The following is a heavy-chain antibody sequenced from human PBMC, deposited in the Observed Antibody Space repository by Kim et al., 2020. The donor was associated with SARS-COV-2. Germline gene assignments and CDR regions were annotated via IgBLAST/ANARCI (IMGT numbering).Heavy chain of an antibody. J-gene: IGHJ6*02. V-gene: IGHV1-69*01. D-gene: IGHD5-18*01. Sequence: QGRVTITADESTSTAYMELSSLRSEDTAVYYCARDNGSYGLFNYYYGMDVWGQGTTVTVSS. CDR3: ARDNGSYGLFNYYYGMDV.